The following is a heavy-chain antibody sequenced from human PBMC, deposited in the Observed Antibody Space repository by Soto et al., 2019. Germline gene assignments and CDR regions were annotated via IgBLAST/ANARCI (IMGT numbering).Heavy chain of an antibody. CDR1: GFPFSSYW. Sequence: GGSLRLSCAAPGFPFSSYWLHWVRQAPGKGLVWVSRINSDGSSTSYADSVKGRFTISRDNAKNTLYLKMNSLRAEDTAVYYCASLALPFDYWGQGTLVTVSS. CDR3: ASLALPFDY. D-gene: IGHD1-26*01. V-gene: IGHV3-74*01. CDR2: INSDGSST. J-gene: IGHJ4*02.